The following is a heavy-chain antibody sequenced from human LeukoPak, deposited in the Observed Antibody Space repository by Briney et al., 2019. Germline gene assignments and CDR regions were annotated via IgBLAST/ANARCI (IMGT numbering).Heavy chain of an antibody. Sequence: SETLSLTCTVSGGSVSSGNYYWNWIRQPPGKGLERVGYIHYSGTTNCNPSLKSRLTISVDTSKNQVSLKLSSVSAADTAVYYCTRDRGTWPGNWLDPWGQGTLVTVSS. V-gene: IGHV4-61*01. J-gene: IGHJ5*02. CDR1: GGSVSSGNYY. CDR2: IHYSGTT. CDR3: TRDRGTWPGNWLDP.